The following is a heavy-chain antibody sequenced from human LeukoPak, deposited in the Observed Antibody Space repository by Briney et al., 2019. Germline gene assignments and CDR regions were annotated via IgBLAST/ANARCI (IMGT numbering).Heavy chain of an antibody. CDR2: IYYSGST. CDR1: GGSISSYY. J-gene: IGHJ4*02. V-gene: IGHV4-59*08. Sequence: SETLSLTCTVSGGSISSYYWSWIRQPPGKGLEWIGYIYYSGSTNYNPSLKSRVTISVDTSKNQFSLKLSSVTAADTAVYYCAGQESYDSSGYRYWGQGTLVTVSS. CDR3: AGQESYDSSGYRY. D-gene: IGHD3-22*01.